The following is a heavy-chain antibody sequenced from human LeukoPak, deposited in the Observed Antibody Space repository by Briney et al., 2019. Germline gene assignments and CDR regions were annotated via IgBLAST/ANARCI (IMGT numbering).Heavy chain of an antibody. CDR1: GFTFNNYA. Sequence: GGSLGLSCPVSGFTFNNYAMSWARQAPGKWREWVSTMINSGSSTYYTDSGAGPSTISTDNSKHTLYLQTNSEMAEDKAVFYFAINWNLDYWGQGTLVTVSS. CDR2: MINSGSST. V-gene: IGHV3-23*01. CDR3: AINWNLDY. D-gene: IGHD1-1*01. J-gene: IGHJ4*02.